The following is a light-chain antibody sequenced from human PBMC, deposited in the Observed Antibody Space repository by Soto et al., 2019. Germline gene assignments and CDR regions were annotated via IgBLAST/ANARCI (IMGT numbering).Light chain of an antibody. Sequence: EIVLTHSPRTLALSPGENSTLSCRATQTVIGNYLAWYQQKPGQAPRLLIYGASSRATGITDRFSGSGSGTDFTLTISRLEPEDFAVYYCQQYGSSPRVTFGQGTRLEFK. V-gene: IGKV3-20*01. J-gene: IGKJ5*01. CDR1: QTVIGNY. CDR3: QQYGSSPRVT. CDR2: GAS.